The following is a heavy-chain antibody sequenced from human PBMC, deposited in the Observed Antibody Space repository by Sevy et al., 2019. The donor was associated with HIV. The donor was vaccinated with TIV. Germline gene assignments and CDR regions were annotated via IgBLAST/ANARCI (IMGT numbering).Heavy chain of an antibody. Sequence: ASVKVSCKASSHIIGYYGMTWVRQAPGQGLEWMGWISTYNGNTKYAQKFQGRVTLTTDTSTSTAYMELTNLRSDDTAVYFCARGTSIPATIPDYFDYWGQGSLVTVSS. CDR1: SHIIGYYG. CDR2: ISTYNGNT. V-gene: IGHV1-18*01. CDR3: ARGTSIPATIPDYFDY. D-gene: IGHD2-2*02. J-gene: IGHJ4*02.